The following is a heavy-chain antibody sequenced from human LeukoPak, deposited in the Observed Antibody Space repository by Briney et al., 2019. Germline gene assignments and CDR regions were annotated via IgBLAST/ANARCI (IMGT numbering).Heavy chain of an antibody. Sequence: SETLSLTCAVYGGSFSGYYWSWIRQPPGKGLEWIGEINHSGSTNYNPSPKSRVTISVDTSKNQFSLKLSSATAADTAVYYCARFRYYYGSGSNYFDYWGQGTLVTVSS. CDR1: GGSFSGYY. V-gene: IGHV4-34*01. J-gene: IGHJ4*02. CDR3: ARFRYYYGSGSNYFDY. D-gene: IGHD3-10*01. CDR2: INHSGST.